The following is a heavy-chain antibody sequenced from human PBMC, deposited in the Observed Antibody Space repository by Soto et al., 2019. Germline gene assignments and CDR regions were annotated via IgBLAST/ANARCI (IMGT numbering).Heavy chain of an antibody. D-gene: IGHD2-15*01. J-gene: IGHJ6*03. CDR3: ARYCSGGSCYTSYYYMDV. Sequence: PGGSLRLSCAASGFTFSIYSMNWVRQAPGKGLEWVSSISSSSSYIYYADSVKGRFTISRDNAKSSLYLQMNSLRAEDTAVYYCARYCSGGSCYTSYYYMDVWGKGTTVTVSS. CDR2: ISSSSSYI. CDR1: GFTFSIYS. V-gene: IGHV3-21*01.